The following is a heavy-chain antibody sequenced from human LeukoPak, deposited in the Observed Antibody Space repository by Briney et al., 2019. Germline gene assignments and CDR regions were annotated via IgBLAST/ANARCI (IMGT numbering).Heavy chain of an antibody. J-gene: IGHJ4*02. V-gene: IGHV1-46*01. CDR2: INPSGGST. CDR3: ARAPPLIAAAKTSFDY. CDR1: GYTFTSYY. Sequence: ASVKVSCKASGYTFTSYYMHWVRQAPGQGLEWMGIINPSGGSTSYAQKFQGRVTMTRDTSTSTVYMELSSLRSEDTAVFYCARAPPLIAAAKTSFDYWGQGTLVTVSS. D-gene: IGHD6-13*01.